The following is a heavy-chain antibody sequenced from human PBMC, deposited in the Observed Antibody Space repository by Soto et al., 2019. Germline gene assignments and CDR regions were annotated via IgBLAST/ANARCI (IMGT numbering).Heavy chain of an antibody. CDR2: ISAYDGKT. Sequence: ASVKVSCKTSGYTFNTYGINWVRQAPGQGLELMGWISAYDGKTTYAEKFQGRVTLTTDTSTSTAYMELRSLRSDDTAVYYCARAPTLMINPAELHWGQGNLVT. J-gene: IGHJ4*02. CDR1: GYTFNTYG. V-gene: IGHV1-18*01. CDR3: ARAPTLMINPAELH. D-gene: IGHD3-16*01.